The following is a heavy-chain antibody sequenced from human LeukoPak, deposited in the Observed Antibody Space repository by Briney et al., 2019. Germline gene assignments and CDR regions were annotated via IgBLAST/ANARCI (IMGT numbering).Heavy chain of an antibody. CDR1: GFTFSNAW. CDR2: IKSKTDGGTT. CDR3: ARAYYYGSGSYYFDY. J-gene: IGHJ4*02. V-gene: IGHV3-15*01. D-gene: IGHD3-10*01. Sequence: AGGSLRLSCAASGFTFSNAWMSWVRQAPGKGLEWVGRIKSKTDGGTTDYAAPVKGRFTISRDDSKNTLYLQMNSLRDEDTAVYYCARAYYYGSGSYYFDYWGQGTLVTVSS.